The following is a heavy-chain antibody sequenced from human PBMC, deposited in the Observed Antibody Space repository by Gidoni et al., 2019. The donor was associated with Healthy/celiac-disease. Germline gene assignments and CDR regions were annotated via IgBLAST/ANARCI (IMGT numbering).Heavy chain of an antibody. CDR2: IYYSGST. Sequence: QVQLQESGPGLVKPSQTLSLTCTVSGGSISSGGYYWSWIRQHPGKGLEWIGYIYYSGSTYYNPSLKSRVTISVDTSKNQFSLKLSSVTAADTAVYYCARVPKTYYYDSSGYYKEYYFAYWGQGTLVTVSS. CDR1: GGSISSGGYY. V-gene: IGHV4-31*03. D-gene: IGHD3-22*01. J-gene: IGHJ4*02. CDR3: ARVPKTYYYDSSGYYKEYYFAY.